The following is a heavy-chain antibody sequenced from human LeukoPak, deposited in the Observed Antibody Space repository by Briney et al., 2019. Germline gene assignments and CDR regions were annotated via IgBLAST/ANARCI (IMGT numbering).Heavy chain of an antibody. V-gene: IGHV3-30*04. CDR3: ARGAPGVVAFDH. CDR1: GFSLSSFA. CDR2: LSSNGRTQ. J-gene: IGHJ4*02. Sequence: GGSLRLSCAVSGFSLSSFAMHWVRQAPGKGLEWVTILSSNGRTQNHADSVGGRFTVSRDESTQTVYLQMNSLRREDTAIYYCARGAPGVVAFDHWGQGALVTVSS. D-gene: IGHD3-22*01.